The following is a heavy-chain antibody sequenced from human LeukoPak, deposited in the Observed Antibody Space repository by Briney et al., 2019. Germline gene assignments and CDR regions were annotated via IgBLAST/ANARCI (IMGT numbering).Heavy chain of an antibody. CDR3: ARQMLPNYYYYGVDV. Sequence: GESLKISCEGSGYSFANYRIGWVRQTPGKGLEWMGIIYPGDSATRSSPSFQGQVTISADKSISTAYLQWSSLKASDTAMYYCARQMLPNYYYYGVDVWGRGTTVTVSS. V-gene: IGHV5-51*01. D-gene: IGHD2-8*01. CDR1: GYSFANYR. CDR2: IYPGDSAT. J-gene: IGHJ6*02.